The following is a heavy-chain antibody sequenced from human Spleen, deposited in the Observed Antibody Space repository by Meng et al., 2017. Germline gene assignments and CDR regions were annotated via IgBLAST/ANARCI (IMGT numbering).Heavy chain of an antibody. J-gene: IGHJ6*02. V-gene: IGHV4-34*01. CDR1: GGSFSGYY. Sequence: GSLRLSCAVYGGSFSGYYWSWIRQPPGKGLEWIGEINHSGSPKYNPSLKSRVTMSLDTSKNQFSLKLNSVTAADTAVYSCVGRAVGTITGHYGMDVWGQGTTVTGSS. CDR3: VGRAVGTITGHYGMDV. D-gene: IGHD5-12*01. CDR2: INHSGSP.